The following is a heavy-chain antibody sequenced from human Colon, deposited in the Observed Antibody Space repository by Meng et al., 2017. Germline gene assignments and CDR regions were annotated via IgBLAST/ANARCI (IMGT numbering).Heavy chain of an antibody. J-gene: IGHJ4*02. Sequence: ASVKVSCKASGYTFTTYFIHWVRQAPGQGLEWMGLINPTGGGTSYAEKFQDRVTMTRDTSTSTVYMELSSLRSEDTAVHYCARASLAGSYYFDYWGQGTLVTVSS. CDR1: GYTFTTYF. D-gene: IGHD3-16*01. V-gene: IGHV1-46*01. CDR3: ARASLAGSYYFDY. CDR2: INPTGGGT.